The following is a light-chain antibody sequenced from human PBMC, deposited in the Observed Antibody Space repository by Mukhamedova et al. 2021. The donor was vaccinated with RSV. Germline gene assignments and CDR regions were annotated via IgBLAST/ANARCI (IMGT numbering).Light chain of an antibody. CDR2: EDS. Sequence: AFWFQQKPGQVPIVVIYEDSERPSRIPARFSASRSGSVATLTITDVRADDEADYFCQSRGRDGPYLVFGGGTTLTV. V-gene: IGLV3-25*03. J-gene: IGLJ3*02. CDR3: QSRGRDGPYLV.